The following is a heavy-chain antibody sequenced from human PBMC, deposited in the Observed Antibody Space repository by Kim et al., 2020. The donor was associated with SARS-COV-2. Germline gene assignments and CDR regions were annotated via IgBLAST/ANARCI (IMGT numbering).Heavy chain of an antibody. Sequence: SETLSLTCAVSGGSISSGGYSWSWIRQPPGKGLEWIGYIYHSGSTYYNPSLKSRVTISVDRSKNQFSLKLSSVTAADTAVYYCARGWDCSGGSCYSLIFDYWGQGTLVTVSS. D-gene: IGHD2-15*01. CDR1: GGSISSGGYS. V-gene: IGHV4-30-2*01. CDR3: ARGWDCSGGSCYSLIFDY. CDR2: IYHSGST. J-gene: IGHJ4*02.